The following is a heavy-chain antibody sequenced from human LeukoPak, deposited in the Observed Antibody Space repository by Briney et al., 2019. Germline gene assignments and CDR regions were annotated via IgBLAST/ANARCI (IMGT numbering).Heavy chain of an antibody. J-gene: IGHJ5*02. D-gene: IGHD3-3*01. CDR2: GSESGGT. V-gene: IGHV4-34*01. CDR1: GGSLNGHY. CDR3: AENGQSGFSFDP. Sequence: PSETLSLTCAVYGGSLNGHYWSWIRQPPGKGLEWIGEGSESGGTKFNPSLKSRVTISADTSKDQSSLKLNSVTAADTAVYYCAENGQSGFSFDPWGQGTLVTVSS.